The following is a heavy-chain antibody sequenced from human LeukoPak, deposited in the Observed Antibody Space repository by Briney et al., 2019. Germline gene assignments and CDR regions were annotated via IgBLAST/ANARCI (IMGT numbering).Heavy chain of an antibody. J-gene: IGHJ5*02. Sequence: ASVKVSCKASGYTFTSYYMHWVRQAPGQGLEWMGIINPSGGSTSYAQKFQGRVTMTRDMSTSTVYMEMSSLRSEDTAVYYCARGGEPPEWLFPFGFDPWGQGTLVTVSS. CDR1: GYTFTSYY. CDR2: INPSGGST. CDR3: ARGGEPPEWLFPFGFDP. V-gene: IGHV1-46*01. D-gene: IGHD3-3*01.